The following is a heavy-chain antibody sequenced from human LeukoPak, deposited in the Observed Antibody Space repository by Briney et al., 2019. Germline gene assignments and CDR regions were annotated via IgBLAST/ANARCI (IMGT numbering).Heavy chain of an antibody. J-gene: IGHJ4*02. Sequence: ASVKVSCKASGYTFTRYYMHWVRQAPGQGAEWMGWINPNSGGTNYAQKFQGRVTMTRDTSISTAYMELSRLRSDDTAVYYCAIAADGWLRLVYWGQGTLVTVSS. D-gene: IGHD5-12*01. CDR3: AIAADGWLRLVY. V-gene: IGHV1-2*02. CDR2: INPNSGGT. CDR1: GYTFTRYY.